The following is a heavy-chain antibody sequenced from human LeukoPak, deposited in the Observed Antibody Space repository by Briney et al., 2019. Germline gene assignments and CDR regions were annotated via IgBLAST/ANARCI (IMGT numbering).Heavy chain of an antibody. CDR2: INHSGST. V-gene: IGHV4-34*01. CDR3: ARGRITMVRGVIITHEDY. CDR1: GFTFSNYA. J-gene: IGHJ4*02. Sequence: GSLRLSCTVSGFTFSNYAMAWVRQPPGKGLEWIGEINHSGSTNYNPSLKSRVTISVDTSKNQFSLKLSSVTAADTAVYYCARGRITMVRGVIITHEDYWGQGTLVTVSS. D-gene: IGHD3-10*01.